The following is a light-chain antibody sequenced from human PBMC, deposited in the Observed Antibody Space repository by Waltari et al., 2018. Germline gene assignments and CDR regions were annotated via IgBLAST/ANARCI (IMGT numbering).Light chain of an antibody. V-gene: IGLV2-14*03. J-gene: IGLJ2*01. CDR3: SSYTSVNTR. CDR1: SSDVDGFNF. Sequence: QSALTQPASMSGSPGQSITISCTGTSSDVDGFNFVSWYQQYPGKAPKLIIYVVANRPPGVSHRFSGSRSGNTASLTISGLQAEDEADYYCSSYTSVNTRFGGGTKLTVL. CDR2: VVA.